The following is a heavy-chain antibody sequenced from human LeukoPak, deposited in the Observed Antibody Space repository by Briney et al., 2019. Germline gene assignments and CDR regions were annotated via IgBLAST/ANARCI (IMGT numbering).Heavy chain of an antibody. J-gene: IGHJ5*02. Sequence: PSETLSLTCTVSGYSISSGYYWGWIRQPPGKGLEWIGSIYHSGSTYYNPSLKSRVTISVDTSKNQFSLKLSSVTAADTAVYYCARDPQHHYYGSGSYYNGNWFDPWGQGTLVTVSS. CDR1: GYSISSGYY. V-gene: IGHV4-38-2*02. CDR3: ARDPQHHYYGSGSYYNGNWFDP. CDR2: IYHSGST. D-gene: IGHD3-10*01.